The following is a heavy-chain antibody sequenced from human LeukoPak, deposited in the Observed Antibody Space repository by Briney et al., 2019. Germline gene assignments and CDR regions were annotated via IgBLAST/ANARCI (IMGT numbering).Heavy chain of an antibody. CDR3: ARNVESGFDI. D-gene: IGHD3-3*01. CDR2: INPSGGST. J-gene: IGHJ3*02. CDR1: GYTVTSYY. V-gene: IGHV1-46*01. Sequence: ASVKVSCKASGYTVTSYYILWVRQAPGQGLEWMGFINPSGGSTSYPQMFQGRVTMTRDTSTSTVYMELSSLRSEDTAVYYCARNVESGFDIWGQGTMVTVSS.